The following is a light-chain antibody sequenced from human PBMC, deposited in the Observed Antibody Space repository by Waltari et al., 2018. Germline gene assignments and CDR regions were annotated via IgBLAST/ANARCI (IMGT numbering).Light chain of an antibody. CDR1: NIGTKN. CDR2: RDS. J-gene: IGLJ2*01. CDR3: QVWDSTTAGV. V-gene: IGLV3-9*01. Sequence: SYELTQPLSVSVALGQTAKITCGGNNIGTKNVQWYHQKPGQAPVLVISRDSNRPSGIPERFSGSNSGNTATLTISRAQAGDEADYYCQVWDSTTAGVFGGGTKLTVL.